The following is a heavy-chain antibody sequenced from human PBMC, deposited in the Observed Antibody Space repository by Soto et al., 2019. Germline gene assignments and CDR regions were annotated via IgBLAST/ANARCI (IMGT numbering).Heavy chain of an antibody. CDR1: GGSISSSSYY. J-gene: IGHJ4*02. D-gene: IGHD3-22*01. CDR2: IYYSGST. V-gene: IGHV4-39*01. CDR3: ARHEDITMIAPN. Sequence: QLQLQESGPGLVKPSETLSLTCTVSGGSISSSSYYWGWIRQPPGKGLEWIGRIYYSGSTYYNPSLKSRVTISVVTSKNQFSLKLSSVTAADTAVYYCARHEDITMIAPNWGQGTLVTVSS.